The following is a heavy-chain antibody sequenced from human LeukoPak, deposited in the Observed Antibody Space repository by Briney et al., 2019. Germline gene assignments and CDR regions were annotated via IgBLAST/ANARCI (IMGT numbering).Heavy chain of an antibody. V-gene: IGHV3-74*01. CDR3: VRGHDVTWSATRWFDP. D-gene: IGHD2-8*02. CDR1: GFTFSNYW. J-gene: IGHJ5*02. CDR2: INSDGSEA. Sequence: GGSQRLSCAASGFTFSNYWMHWARQVPGQGPVWVSRINSDGSEAIYADSVRGRFTISRDNAQSMLYLQMNTLRVEDTAVYYCVRGHDVTWSATRWFDPWGQGTVVAVSS.